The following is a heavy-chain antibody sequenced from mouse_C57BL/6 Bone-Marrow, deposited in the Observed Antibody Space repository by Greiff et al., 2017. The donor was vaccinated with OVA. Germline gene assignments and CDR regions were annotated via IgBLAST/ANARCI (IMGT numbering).Heavy chain of an antibody. Sequence: EVKLMESGPELVKPGASVKISCKASGYSFTGYYMNWVKQSPEKSLEWIGEINPSTGGTTSNQKFKAKATLTVDKSSSTAYLQLKSRTSEDSADYYWARTGYSNYGGFAYWGQGTLVTVSA. J-gene: IGHJ3*01. CDR1: GYSFTGYY. V-gene: IGHV1-42*01. CDR3: ARTGYSNYGGFAY. D-gene: IGHD2-5*01. CDR2: INPSTGGT.